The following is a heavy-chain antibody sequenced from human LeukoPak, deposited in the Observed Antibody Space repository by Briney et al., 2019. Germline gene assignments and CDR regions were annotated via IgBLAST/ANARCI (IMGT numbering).Heavy chain of an antibody. CDR1: GGTFSSYA. D-gene: IGHD4-23*01. CDR2: IIPIFGTA. CDR3: AIERDGLNTVAPHGGY. Sequence: SVKVSCKASGGTFSSYAISWVRQAPGQGLEWMGGIIPIFGTANYAQKFQGRVTITADESTSTAYMELSSLRSEDTAVYYCAIERDGLNTVAPHGGYWGQGTLVTVSS. V-gene: IGHV1-69*13. J-gene: IGHJ4*02.